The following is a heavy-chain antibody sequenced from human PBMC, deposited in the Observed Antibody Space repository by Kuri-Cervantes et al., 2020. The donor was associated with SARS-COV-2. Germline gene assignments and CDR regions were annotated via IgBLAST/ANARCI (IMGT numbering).Heavy chain of an antibody. CDR2: ISGSGGST. J-gene: IGHJ6*03. Sequence: LTCAASGFTFSSYAMSWVRQAPEKGLEWVSAISGSGGSTYYADSVKGRFTISRDNSKNTLYLQMNSLRAEDTAVYYCARGPSTIFGVVPRMYYYYYMDVLGKGTTVTVSS. V-gene: IGHV3-23*01. CDR1: GFTFSSYA. D-gene: IGHD3-3*01. CDR3: ARGPSTIFGVVPRMYYYYYMDV.